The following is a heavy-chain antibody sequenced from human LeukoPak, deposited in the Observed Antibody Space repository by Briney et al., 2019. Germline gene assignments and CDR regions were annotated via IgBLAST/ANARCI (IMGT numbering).Heavy chain of an antibody. D-gene: IGHD1-26*01. CDR1: GFTLSSYG. V-gene: IGHV3-48*03. Sequence: GGSLRLACAAYGFTLSSYGMNWVRQAPGKGLEWVSFIPNGGDTIHYADSVKGRFTISRDNAKNSLHLQMNSLRAEDTAVYYCARDLSGSYSFYYYGLDVWGQGTTVTVSS. CDR3: ARDLSGSYSFYYYGLDV. J-gene: IGHJ6*02. CDR2: IPNGGDTI.